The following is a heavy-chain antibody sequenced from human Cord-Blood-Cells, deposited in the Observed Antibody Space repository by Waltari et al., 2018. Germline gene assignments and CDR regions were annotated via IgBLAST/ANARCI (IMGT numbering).Heavy chain of an antibody. CDR2: ISWDGDST. D-gene: IGHD3-10*01. CDR1: GFTFADYA. CDR3: ARGGSGRDAFDI. J-gene: IGHJ3*02. V-gene: IGHV3-43D*03. Sequence: EVQLVESGGVVVQPGGSLRLSCAASGFTFADYAMHWVRQAPGKGLEWVSLISWDGDSTYYADSVKGRFTISRDNSKNSLYLQMNSLRAEDTALYYCARGGSGRDAFDIWGQGTMVTVSS.